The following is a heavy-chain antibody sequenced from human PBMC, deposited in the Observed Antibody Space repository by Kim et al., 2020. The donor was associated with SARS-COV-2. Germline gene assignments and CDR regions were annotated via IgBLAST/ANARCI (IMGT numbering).Heavy chain of an antibody. CDR2: SNHNDYT. J-gene: IGHJ3*01. D-gene: IGHD4-17*01. Sequence: SETLSLTCTVHGGSFSGYYWTWIRQSQGPGQEWIGKSNHNDYTNSNQTLASRLTVSLDTYKNEYSLTLALVTAAATAAYYCASARPTGDLAVDA. CDR3: ASARPTGDLAVDA. V-gene: IGHV4-34*01. CDR1: GGSFSGYY.